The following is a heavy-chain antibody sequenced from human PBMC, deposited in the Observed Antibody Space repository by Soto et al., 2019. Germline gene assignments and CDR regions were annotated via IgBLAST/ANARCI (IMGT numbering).Heavy chain of an antibody. CDR3: VRSHVAAWTFAFYGVDV. J-gene: IGHJ6*02. CDR1: GQTFNRYW. V-gene: IGHV3-7*03. D-gene: IGHD2-15*01. CDR2: IKQDGSEE. Sequence: DVQLAESGGGLVKPGGSLRLSCVASGQTFNRYWMSWVRQAPGKGLEWVANIKQDGSEEYYVDSVKGRFTIARDDAKKALYLQVNCLRAGDTAMYYCVRSHVAAWTFAFYGVDVWGQGPKV.